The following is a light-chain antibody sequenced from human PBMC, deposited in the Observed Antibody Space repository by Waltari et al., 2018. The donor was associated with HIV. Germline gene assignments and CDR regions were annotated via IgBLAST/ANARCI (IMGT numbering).Light chain of an antibody. CDR1: QSVSSSY. Sequence: EIGWTQSPGTLSWARGERATLSCRASQSVSSSYLAWYQQKPGQAPRLLIYAASSTATDIPARFSGSGSGTDFTLSISRLEPEDFAIYYCQQYDTSPWTFGQGTKVEIK. CDR3: QQYDTSPWT. J-gene: IGKJ1*01. CDR2: AAS. V-gene: IGKV3-20*01.